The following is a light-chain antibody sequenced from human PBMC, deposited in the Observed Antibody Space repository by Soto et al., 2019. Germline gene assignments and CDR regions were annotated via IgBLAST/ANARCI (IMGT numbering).Light chain of an antibody. CDR3: QQYHTSPDT. CDR1: QSVTSRH. V-gene: IGKV3-20*01. J-gene: IGKJ2*01. Sequence: EIVLTQSPGTLSLSPGERVTLSCRASQSVTSRHLAWYQQKPGQAPRLLIFAASGRPPTIPSRFSGSGSGTDFTLTISRLSSEDFAGYFCQQYHTSPDTFGEGTRREI. CDR2: AAS.